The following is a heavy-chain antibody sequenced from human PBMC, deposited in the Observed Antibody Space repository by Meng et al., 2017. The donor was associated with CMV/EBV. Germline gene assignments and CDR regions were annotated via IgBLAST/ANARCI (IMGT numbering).Heavy chain of an antibody. Sequence: QVQRVKPGAEVKTPGASVKVSCKASGYTFTGYYMHWVRQAPGQGLEWMGWINPNSGGTNYAQKFQGRVTMTRDTSISTAYMELSRLRSDDTAVYYCARGPLGEYSNYDAPWGQGTLVTVSS. J-gene: IGHJ5*02. CDR2: INPNSGGT. CDR1: GYTFTGYY. D-gene: IGHD4-11*01. V-gene: IGHV1-2*02. CDR3: ARGPLGEYSNYDAP.